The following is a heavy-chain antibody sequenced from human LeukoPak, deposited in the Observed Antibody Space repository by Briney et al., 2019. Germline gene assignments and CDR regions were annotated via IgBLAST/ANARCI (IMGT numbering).Heavy chain of an antibody. D-gene: IGHD3-10*01. Sequence: ASVKVSCKASGYTFTSYGISWVRQAPGQGLEWMGWISAYNGNTNYAQKLQGRVTMTRDTSISTAYMELSRLRSDDTAVYYCARESPLGSVDYWGQGTLVTVSS. CDR1: GYTFTSYG. CDR2: ISAYNGNT. CDR3: ARESPLGSVDY. J-gene: IGHJ4*02. V-gene: IGHV1-18*01.